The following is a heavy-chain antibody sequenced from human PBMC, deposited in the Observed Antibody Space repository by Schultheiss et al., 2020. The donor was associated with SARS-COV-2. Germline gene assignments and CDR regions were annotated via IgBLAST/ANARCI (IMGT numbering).Heavy chain of an antibody. J-gene: IGHJ4*02. D-gene: IGHD3-10*01. CDR2: ISYDGSNK. Sequence: GGSLRLSCAASGFTFSSYAMHWVRQAPGKGLEWVAVISYDGSNKYYADSVKGRFTISRDNSKNTLYLQMNSLRAEDTAVYYCARGGEQPIIWGQGILVTVSS. CDR1: GFTFSSYA. CDR3: ARGGEQPII. V-gene: IGHV3-30-3*01.